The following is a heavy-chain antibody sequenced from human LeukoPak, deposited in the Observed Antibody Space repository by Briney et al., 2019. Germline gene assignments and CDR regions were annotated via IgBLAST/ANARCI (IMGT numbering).Heavy chain of an antibody. J-gene: IGHJ4*02. V-gene: IGHV4-34*01. CDR2: INHSGST. Sequence: SETLSHTCAVYGGSFSGYYWSWIRQPPGKGLEWIGEINHSGSTNYNPSLKSRVTISVDTSKNQFSLKLSSLSAADTAVYYCARGLAVAGTTEDFPPRGQGTLVTVSS. CDR3: ARGLAVAGTTEDFPP. CDR1: GGSFSGYY. D-gene: IGHD6-19*01.